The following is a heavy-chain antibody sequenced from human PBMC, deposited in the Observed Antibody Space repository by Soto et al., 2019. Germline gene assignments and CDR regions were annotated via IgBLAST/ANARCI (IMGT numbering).Heavy chain of an antibody. CDR1: GYTFTGYY. CDR3: ARGVDFWSGYSDY. J-gene: IGHJ4*02. D-gene: IGHD3-3*01. Sequence: QVQLVQSGAEVKKPGASVKVSCKTSGYTFTGYYMHWVRQAPGQGLEWMGWINPHSGGPNYAQKFQGRVTMTRDTSISTAYMELTSLTSDDTAVYYCARGVDFWSGYSDYWGQGTLVTVSS. CDR2: INPHSGGP. V-gene: IGHV1-2*02.